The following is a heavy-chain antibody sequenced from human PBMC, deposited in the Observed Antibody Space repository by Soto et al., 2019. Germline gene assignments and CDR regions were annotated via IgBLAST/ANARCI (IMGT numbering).Heavy chain of an antibody. CDR2: ISSSGSTI. V-gene: IGHV3-11*01. D-gene: IGHD6-13*01. CDR1: GFTFVDYY. Sequence: GGSLRLSCAASGFTFVDYYIIFSRHSPVKGLEWVSYISSSGSTIYYADSVKGRFTISRDNAKNSLYLQMNSLRAEDTAVYYCARGKYSSSWYELDYWGQGTLVTVSS. J-gene: IGHJ4*02. CDR3: ARGKYSSSWYELDY.